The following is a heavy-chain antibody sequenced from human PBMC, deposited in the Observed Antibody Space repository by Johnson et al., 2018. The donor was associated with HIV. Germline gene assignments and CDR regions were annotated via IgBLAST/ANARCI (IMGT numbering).Heavy chain of an antibody. CDR3: AKGERYYNFWSGYHDAFAI. J-gene: IGHJ3*02. CDR1: GFTFSSYA. Sequence: VQLVESGGGVVQPGRSLRLSCAASGFTFSSYAMSWVRQAPGKGLEWVSAISGSGGSTYYADSVKGRFTISRDNSKNTLYLQMNSLRTEDTAVYYCAKGERYYNFWSGYHDAFAIWGRGTMVTVSS. D-gene: IGHD3-3*01. V-gene: IGHV3-23*04. CDR2: ISGSGGST.